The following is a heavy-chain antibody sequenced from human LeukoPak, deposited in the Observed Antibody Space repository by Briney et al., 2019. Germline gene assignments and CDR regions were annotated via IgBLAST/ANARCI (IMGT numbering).Heavy chain of an antibody. Sequence: ASVKVSCKASGYTFTSYYMHWVRQAPGQGLEWMGIINPSGGSTSYAQKFQGRVTMTRDMSTSTVYMELSSLRSEDTAVYYSAAIRGGGSDFYYWGQGTLVTVSS. J-gene: IGHJ4*02. V-gene: IGHV1-46*01. CDR1: GYTFTSYY. CDR2: INPSGGST. D-gene: IGHD3-10*01. CDR3: AAIRGGGSDFYY.